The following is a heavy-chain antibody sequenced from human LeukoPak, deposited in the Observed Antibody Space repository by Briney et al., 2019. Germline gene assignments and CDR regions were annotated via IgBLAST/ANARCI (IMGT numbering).Heavy chain of an antibody. Sequence: PGGSLRLSCVASGITFSRHWMKWVRQAPGTGLEWVANIKQDGSEKFYVDSVKGRFTISRDNAKNSLYLQMNSLRAEDTAVYYCVRSGYYTYQYYYMDVWGKGTTVTVSS. CDR2: IKQDGSEK. D-gene: IGHD3-3*01. V-gene: IGHV3-7*03. CDR1: GITFSRHW. J-gene: IGHJ6*03. CDR3: VRSGYYTYQYYYMDV.